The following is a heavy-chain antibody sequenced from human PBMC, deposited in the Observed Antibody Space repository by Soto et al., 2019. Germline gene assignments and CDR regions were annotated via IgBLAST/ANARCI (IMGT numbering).Heavy chain of an antibody. Sequence: PGGSLRLSCAASGFTVSSNYMSWVRQAPGKGLEWVSVIYSGGSTYYADSVKGRFTISRDNSKNTLYLQMNSLRAEDTAVYYCAVHDYGDYPYYFDYWGQGTLVTVSS. CDR1: GFTVSSNY. V-gene: IGHV3-53*01. CDR2: IYSGGST. D-gene: IGHD4-17*01. J-gene: IGHJ4*02. CDR3: AVHDYGDYPYYFDY.